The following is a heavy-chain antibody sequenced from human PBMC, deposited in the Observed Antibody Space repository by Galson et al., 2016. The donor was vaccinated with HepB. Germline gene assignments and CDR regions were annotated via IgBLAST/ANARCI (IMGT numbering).Heavy chain of an antibody. J-gene: IGHJ4*02. Sequence: LRLSCAASGFTFTTHGMHWVRQAPGKGLEWIGEITNSGTINYSPSLKSRVTISADTSKNQFSLKVSSVTAADTAMYYCARGRYGGAAPWGQGTLVIVSS. CDR3: ARGRYGGAAP. V-gene: IGHV4-34*01. D-gene: IGHD5-12*01. CDR1: GFTFTTHG. CDR2: ITNSGTI.